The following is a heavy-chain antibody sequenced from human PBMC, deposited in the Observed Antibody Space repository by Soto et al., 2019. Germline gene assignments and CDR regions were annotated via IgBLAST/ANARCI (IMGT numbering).Heavy chain of an antibody. CDR3: ARLPNKSPQN. Sequence: EVQLVESGGGLVQPGGSLRLSCAASGFTFSSYWMHWVRQARGKGLVWVSSISTDASSTSYADPVKGRFTISRDNAKNALYLQMYSVRAEDTAVYYCARLPNKSPQNWGQGTLVIVSP. V-gene: IGHV3-74*01. CDR1: GFTFSSYW. J-gene: IGHJ1*01. CDR2: ISTDASST.